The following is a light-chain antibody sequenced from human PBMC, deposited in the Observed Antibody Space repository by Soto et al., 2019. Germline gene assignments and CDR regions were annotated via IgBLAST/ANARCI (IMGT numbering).Light chain of an antibody. CDR3: QQYSKWPPIT. V-gene: IGKV3-15*01. CDR2: DTS. CDR1: QSVSNN. Sequence: EIVWTQSPGTLCLSPGERATLSCRASQSVSNNYLAWYQQKPGQAPRLLIYDTSTRATGIPARFSGSGSGTEFTLTISSLQSEDFAVYYCQQYSKWPPITFGQGTRLEIK. J-gene: IGKJ5*01.